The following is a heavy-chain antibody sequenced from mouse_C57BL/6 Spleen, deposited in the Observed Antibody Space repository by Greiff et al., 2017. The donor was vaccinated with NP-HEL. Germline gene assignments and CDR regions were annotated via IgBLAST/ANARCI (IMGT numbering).Heavy chain of an antibody. CDR3: TSRFYGYDGGFAY. D-gene: IGHD2-2*01. J-gene: IGHJ3*01. Sequence: EVQLVESGGGLVQPGGSMKLSCAASGFTFSDAWMDWVRQSPEKGLEWVAEIRNKANNHATYYAESVKGRFTISRDDSKSSVYLQMNSLRAEDTGIYYCTSRFYGYDGGFAYWGQGTLVTVSA. CDR2: IRNKANNHAT. CDR1: GFTFSDAW. V-gene: IGHV6-6*01.